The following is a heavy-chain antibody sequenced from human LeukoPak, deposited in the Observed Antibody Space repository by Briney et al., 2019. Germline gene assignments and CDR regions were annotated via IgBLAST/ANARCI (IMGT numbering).Heavy chain of an antibody. J-gene: IGHJ4*02. D-gene: IGHD5-24*01. CDR2: ISSSSCNI. CDR1: GFTFSSYS. V-gene: IGHV3-48*02. CDR3: ARDPLGRDKTRRDGYNPGDW. Sequence: PGGSLRLSSAASGFTFSSYSMSWVRQAPGKGLEWVSYISSSSCNIYYADSVKGRFTFSRANAKNSLYLQMNWLIHEDTAVYYCARDPLGRDKTRRDGYNPGDWWGQGTLVTVSS.